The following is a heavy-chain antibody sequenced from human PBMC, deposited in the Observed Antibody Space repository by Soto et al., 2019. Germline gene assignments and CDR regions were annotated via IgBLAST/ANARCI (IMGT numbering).Heavy chain of an antibody. V-gene: IGHV4-30-2*01. D-gene: IGHD3-10*01. CDR2: IYHSGST. Sequence: PSETLSLTCAVSGGSISSGGYSWSWIRQPPGKGLEWIGYIYHSGSTYYNPSLKSRVTISVDRSKNQFSLKLSSVTAADTAVYYCARAGNYGTDWFDPWGQGTLVTVS. J-gene: IGHJ5*02. CDR3: ARAGNYGTDWFDP. CDR1: GGSISSGGYS.